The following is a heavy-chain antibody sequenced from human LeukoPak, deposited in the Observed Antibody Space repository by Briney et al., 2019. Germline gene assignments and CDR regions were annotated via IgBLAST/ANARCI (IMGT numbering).Heavy chain of an antibody. CDR2: IGTASDT. J-gene: IGHJ6*03. CDR3: ARGPPRGKYYYMDV. V-gene: IGHV3-13*01. D-gene: IGHD1-1*01. Sequence: GGSLRLSCAASGFTFSIFDMHWVRQPTEQGLEWVSTIGTASDTYYPGSVEGRFTLSRDNAKNSLYLQMNSLTAGDTAVYYCARGPPRGKYYYMDVWGKGTTVTVSS. CDR1: GFTFSIFD.